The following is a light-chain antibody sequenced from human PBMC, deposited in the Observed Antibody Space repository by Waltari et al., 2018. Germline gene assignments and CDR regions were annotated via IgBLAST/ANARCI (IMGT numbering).Light chain of an antibody. J-gene: IGLJ3*02. Sequence: QLVVTQSPSASASLGASVKLTCTLSSGHSSNVIAWLQQHPERGPRYLMKFNSDGSHSKGAVIPVRFSGDSSGAERYLTISNLQAEDEADYYCQTGGHGTWVFGGGTKLTVL. CDR2: FNSDGSH. V-gene: IGLV4-69*01. CDR3: QTGGHGTWV. CDR1: SGHSSNV.